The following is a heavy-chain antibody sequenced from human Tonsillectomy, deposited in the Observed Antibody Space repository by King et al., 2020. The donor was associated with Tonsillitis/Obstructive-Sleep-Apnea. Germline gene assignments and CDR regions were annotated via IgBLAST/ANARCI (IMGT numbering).Heavy chain of an antibody. V-gene: IGHV4-59*01. CDR1: GGSISSYY. J-gene: IGHJ6*02. CDR2: IYYSGST. D-gene: IGHD3-22*01. Sequence: VQLQESGPGLVKPSETLSLTCTVSGGSISSYYWSWIRQPPGKGLEWIGYIYYSGSTNYNPSLKSRVTISVDTSKNQFSLKLSSVTAADTAVYYCERDQAPYYYDSSGYGYGMDVWGQGTTVTVSS. CDR3: ERDQAPYYYDSSGYGYGMDV.